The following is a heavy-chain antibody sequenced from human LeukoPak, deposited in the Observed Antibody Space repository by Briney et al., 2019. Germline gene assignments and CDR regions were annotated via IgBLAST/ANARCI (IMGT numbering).Heavy chain of an antibody. CDR3: ARRNHRYNWNASPGNWFDP. J-gene: IGHJ5*02. Sequence: SETLSLTCADYGGSFSGYYWSWIRQPPGKGLEWIGEINHSGSTNYNPSLKSRVTLSVDTSKTQFSLKLSSVTAEDTAVYSCARRNHRYNWNASPGNWFDPCGQGTLVTVSS. V-gene: IGHV4-34*01. CDR2: INHSGST. D-gene: IGHD1-20*01. CDR1: GGSFSGYY.